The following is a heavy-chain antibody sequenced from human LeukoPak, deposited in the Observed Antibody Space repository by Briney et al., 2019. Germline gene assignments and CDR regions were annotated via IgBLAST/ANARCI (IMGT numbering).Heavy chain of an antibody. Sequence: ASVNVSCKASGYTFTVYYMHWVRQAPGQGLEWMGRINPNSGGTNYAQKFQGRVTMTRDTSISTAYMELSRLRSDDTAVYYCARDQQRELLDGWGQGTLVTVSS. D-gene: IGHD1-26*01. J-gene: IGHJ4*02. CDR2: INPNSGGT. V-gene: IGHV1-2*06. CDR1: GYTFTVYY. CDR3: ARDQQRELLDG.